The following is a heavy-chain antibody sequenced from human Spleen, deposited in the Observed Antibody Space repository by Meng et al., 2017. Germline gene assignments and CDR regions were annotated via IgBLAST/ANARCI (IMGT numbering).Heavy chain of an antibody. D-gene: IGHD2-8*02. V-gene: IGHV3-23*04. CDR3: TKRGGTGGFFPDDY. J-gene: IGHJ4*02. CDR1: GFTFSSYG. Sequence: VQLVESGGGLVQPGGSLSLSCAASGFTFSSYGMSWVRQTPGRGLEWVSSLSGSGGSTYYADSVKGRFTISRDNSKNTLYLQMNSLRAEDTALYYCTKRGGTGGFFPDDYWGQGTVVTVSS. CDR2: LSGSGGST.